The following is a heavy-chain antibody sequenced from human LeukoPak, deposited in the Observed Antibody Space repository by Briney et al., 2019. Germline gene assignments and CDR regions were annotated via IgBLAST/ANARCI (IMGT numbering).Heavy chain of an antibody. Sequence: PSETLSLTWAVYGXSFSGYYWSWIRQPPGKGLEWIGEINHSGSTNYNPSLKSRVTISVDTSKNQFSLKLSSVTAADTAVYYCARSLGYLTQAAGYWGQGTLVTVSS. V-gene: IGHV4-34*01. CDR1: GXSFSGYY. CDR3: ARSLGYLTQAAGY. CDR2: INHSGST. D-gene: IGHD3-22*01. J-gene: IGHJ4*02.